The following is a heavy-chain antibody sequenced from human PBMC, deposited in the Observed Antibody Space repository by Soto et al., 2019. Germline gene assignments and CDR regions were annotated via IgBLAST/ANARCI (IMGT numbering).Heavy chain of an antibody. CDR1: GFTFSSYA. Sequence: GGSLRLSCAASGFTFSSYAMHWVRQAPGKGLEWVAVISYDGSNKYYADSVKGRFTISRDNSKNTLYLQMNSLRAEDTAVYYCTRDVSRDSSARGWFDPWGPGTLVTVSS. CDR3: TRDVSRDSSARGWFDP. V-gene: IGHV3-30-3*01. D-gene: IGHD6-13*01. J-gene: IGHJ5*02. CDR2: ISYDGSNK.